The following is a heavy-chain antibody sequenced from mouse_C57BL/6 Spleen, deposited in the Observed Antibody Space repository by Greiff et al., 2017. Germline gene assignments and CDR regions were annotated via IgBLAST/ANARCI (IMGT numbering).Heavy chain of an antibody. CDR3: ASCYGSSDWSFAV. V-gene: IGHV1-39*01. CDR1: GYSFTDYN. D-gene: IGHD1-1*01. Sequence: VQLQQSGPELVKPGASVKISCKASGYSFTDYNMNWVKQSNGKSLEWIGVINPNYGTTRYNQKFKGKATLTVDQSSSSAYMQLNCLTSVDSAVYYCASCYGSSDWSFAVSFTGTPVPVSS. J-gene: IGHJ1*03. CDR2: INPNYGTT.